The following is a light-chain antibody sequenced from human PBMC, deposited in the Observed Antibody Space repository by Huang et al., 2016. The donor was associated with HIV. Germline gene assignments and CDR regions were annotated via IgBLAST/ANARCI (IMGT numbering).Light chain of an antibody. Sequence: DIQMTQSPSSLSAFVGDTVTITCRASQGISNSVAWYQQNPGKAPKLLLYSTSRLESGVPSRFRGGGSGTDYTLTSNSLQPDDFATYYCQQYYTSPTFGQGSKVEIK. CDR1: QGISNS. V-gene: IGKV1-NL1*01. CDR2: STS. J-gene: IGKJ1*01. CDR3: QQYYTSPT.